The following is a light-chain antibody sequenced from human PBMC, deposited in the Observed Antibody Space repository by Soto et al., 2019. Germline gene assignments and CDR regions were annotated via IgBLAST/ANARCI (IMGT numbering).Light chain of an antibody. CDR3: LKDINYPWT. J-gene: IGKJ1*01. V-gene: IGKV1-6*01. CDR2: GAS. Sequence: AIQLTQSPSSLSASLGESVTITCRASQGIRNDLGWYQQKTGKPPKVLIYGASNLQSGVPQRLSGSGSGTDLNLAISSLQPEDSATYYCLKDINYPWTCGQGTKVDIK. CDR1: QGIRND.